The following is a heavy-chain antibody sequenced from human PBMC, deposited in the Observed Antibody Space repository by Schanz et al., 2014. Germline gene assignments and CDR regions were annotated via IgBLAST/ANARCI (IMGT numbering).Heavy chain of an antibody. CDR2: INPIGGST. CDR1: GYTFTNFF. V-gene: IGHV1-46*03. CDR3: GRGFSRSYIDF. D-gene: IGHD6-6*01. J-gene: IGHJ4*02. Sequence: QVQLVQSGAEVKKPGASLKISCKASGYTFTNFFLHWVRQAPGQGLEWMGIINPIGGSTTYAQKFRGAVTLTTDTSTDTAYLELTSLRSDDTAVYYCGRGFSRSYIDFWGQGTLITVSS.